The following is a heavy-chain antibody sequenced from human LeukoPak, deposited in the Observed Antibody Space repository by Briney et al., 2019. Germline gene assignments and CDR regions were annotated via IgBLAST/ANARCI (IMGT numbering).Heavy chain of an antibody. CDR1: GYTFTTYA. D-gene: IGHD3-10*01. V-gene: IGHV7-4-1*02. Sequence: ASVKVSCKASGYTFTTYAMNWVRQAPGQGLEWMGWINTNTGNPTYAQGFTGRFVFSLDTSVSTAYLQISSLKAEDTAVYYCAKNQLWFGGKMDGWGKGTTVTVSS. CDR2: INTNTGNP. CDR3: AKNQLWFGGKMDG. J-gene: IGHJ6*04.